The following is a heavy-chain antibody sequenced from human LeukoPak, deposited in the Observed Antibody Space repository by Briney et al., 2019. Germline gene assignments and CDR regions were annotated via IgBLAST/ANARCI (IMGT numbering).Heavy chain of an antibody. V-gene: IGHV1-2*02. CDR3: ARDQVWFDP. Sequence: ASVEVSCKASGYTFTGYYIHWVRQAPGQGLEWMGWINPNSGGTKYAQKFQGRVTMTRDTSISTAYMELSRLRSDDTAVYYCARDQVWFDPWGQGTLVTVSS. CDR2: INPNSGGT. J-gene: IGHJ5*02. CDR1: GYTFTGYY.